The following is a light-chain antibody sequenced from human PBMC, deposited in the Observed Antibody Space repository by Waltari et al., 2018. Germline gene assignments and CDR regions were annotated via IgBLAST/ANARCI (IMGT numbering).Light chain of an antibody. J-gene: IGKJ3*01. Sequence: DVVMTQSPLPLTVTLGQPAAIACRSSQSLVSSDGKTYLHWFQQRPGQPPRRLISNVSYLDSGVPDRFSGSGSATDFTLKISRVEAEDVGVYYCMQIAHWPGTFGPGTKVEI. V-gene: IGKV2-30*01. CDR3: MQIAHWPGT. CDR1: QSLVSSDGKTY. CDR2: NVS.